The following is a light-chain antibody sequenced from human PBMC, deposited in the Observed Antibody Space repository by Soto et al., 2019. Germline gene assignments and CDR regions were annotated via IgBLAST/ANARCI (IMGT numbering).Light chain of an antibody. Sequence: DVVMTQSQPSLPVTLGQPASISCRSSQSLLFRDGNTYLTWFQQRPGQSPRRLIYKVSKRDSGVPDRFSGSGSDTDFTLLISRVEAEDVGGYYCMQGTHWPYTFGQGTKLEIK. J-gene: IGKJ2*01. CDR1: QSLLFRDGNTY. CDR2: KVS. V-gene: IGKV2-30*01. CDR3: MQGTHWPYT.